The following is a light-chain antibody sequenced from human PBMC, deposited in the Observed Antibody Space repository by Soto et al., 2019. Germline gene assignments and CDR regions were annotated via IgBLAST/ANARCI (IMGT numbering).Light chain of an antibody. CDR1: QSVLSRSNNKNY. Sequence: DIVMTQSPDSLAVSLGERATVNCKSSQSVLSRSNNKNYLAWFQQKPGQAPKLLIYWASTRESGVPDRFGGSGSGTDFTRTISSLQAEDVAVYYCQQYYGGPITFGQGTRLEIK. J-gene: IGKJ5*01. CDR3: QQYYGGPIT. CDR2: WAS. V-gene: IGKV4-1*01.